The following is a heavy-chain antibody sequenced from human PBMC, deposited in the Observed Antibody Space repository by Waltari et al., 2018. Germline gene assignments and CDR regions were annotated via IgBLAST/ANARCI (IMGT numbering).Heavy chain of an antibody. CDR2: IDPNGGT. CDR1: GFTFTDYS. CDR3: MREMAPIKGYFDY. Sequence: QVHLVQSGAEVKKPGASVKVSCKASGFTFTDYSIHWLRQAPGQRLEWMGWIDPNGGTSFAPKFQGSVTLTRDTSITTAYMELYSLKSDDTAVYSCMREMAPIKGYFDYWCQGTLVTVSS. J-gene: IGHJ4*02. V-gene: IGHV1-2*02. D-gene: IGHD5-12*01.